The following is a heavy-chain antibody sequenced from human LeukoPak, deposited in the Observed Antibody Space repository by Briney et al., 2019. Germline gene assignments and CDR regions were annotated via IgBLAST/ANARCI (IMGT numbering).Heavy chain of an antibody. D-gene: IGHD4-11*01. CDR1: GYTFTSYG. CDR2: VSAYNGNI. Sequence: GASVKVSCKASGYTFTSYGISWVRQAPGQGLEWMGWVSAYNGNINYAQKFRGRVIMTTDTSTSTAYMELRSLRSDDTAVYYCARDVPAATTFYSNYPENWFDPWGQGTLVTVSS. CDR3: ARDVPAATTFYSNYPENWFDP. J-gene: IGHJ5*02. V-gene: IGHV1-18*01.